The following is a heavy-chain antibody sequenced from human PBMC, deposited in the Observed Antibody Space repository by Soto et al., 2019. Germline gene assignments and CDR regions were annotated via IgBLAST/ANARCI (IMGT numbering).Heavy chain of an antibody. Sequence: ASVKVSCKASGNTFTSYDINWVRQATGHGLEWMGWINPNSGNIGYTQKFQGRATMTRDTAIRTAYMEVSRLRSDDTAVYYCARGRASGSYYLLDYWGQGTLVTVSS. V-gene: IGHV1-8*01. J-gene: IGHJ4*02. CDR2: INPNSGNI. CDR3: ARGRASGSYYLLDY. D-gene: IGHD3-10*01. CDR1: GNTFTSYD.